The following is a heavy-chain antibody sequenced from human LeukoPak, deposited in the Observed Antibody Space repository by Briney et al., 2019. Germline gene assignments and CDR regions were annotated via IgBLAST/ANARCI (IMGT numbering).Heavy chain of an antibody. CDR2: IYYSGST. J-gene: IGHJ6*02. V-gene: IGHV4-59*01. CDR1: DGSISSYY. CDR3: ARVYIGDPFDYYGMDV. Sequence: PSETLSLTCTVSDGSISSYYWSWIRQPPGKGLEWIGYIYYSGSTNYNPSLKSRVTISVDTSKNQFSLKLSSVTAADTAVYYCARVYIGDPFDYYGMDVWGQGTTVTVSS. D-gene: IGHD5-12*01.